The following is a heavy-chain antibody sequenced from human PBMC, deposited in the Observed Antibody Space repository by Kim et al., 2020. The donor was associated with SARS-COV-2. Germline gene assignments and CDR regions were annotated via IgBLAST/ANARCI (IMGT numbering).Heavy chain of an antibody. CDR1: GFTFRSYA. D-gene: IGHD6-13*01. Sequence: GGSLRLSCAASGFTFRSYAMSWVRQAPGKGLEWVSAISSSGVSTYYADSVKGRFTISRDNSKATLYLQMNSLRAEDTAVYYCAKDRFEVYSSSWRFSYWGQGTLATV. CDR2: ISSSGVST. V-gene: IGHV3-23*01. CDR3: AKDRFEVYSSSWRFSY. J-gene: IGHJ4*02.